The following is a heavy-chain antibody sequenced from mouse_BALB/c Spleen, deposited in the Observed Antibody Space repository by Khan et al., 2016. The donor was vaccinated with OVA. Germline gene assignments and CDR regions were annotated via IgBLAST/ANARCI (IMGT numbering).Heavy chain of an antibody. D-gene: IGHD3-1*01. CDR2: IWTGGST. V-gene: IGHV2-9*02. Sequence: QVQLKESGPGLVAPSQSLSITCTVSGFSLTSYGVHWVRQPPGKDLEWLGVIWTGGSTNYTSALRSRLTINTDNSKSQVFLKMNNLQTDDTAMYCCARELGRSHGYVDGWGAGTTVTVSS. CDR3: ARELGRSHGYVDG. J-gene: IGHJ1*01. CDR1: GFSLTSYG.